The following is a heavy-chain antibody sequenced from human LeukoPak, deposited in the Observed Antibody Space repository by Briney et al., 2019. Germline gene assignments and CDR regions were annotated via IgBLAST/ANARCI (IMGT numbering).Heavy chain of an antibody. Sequence: PGGSLILSCAASGFTFSSYAMHWVRQAPGKGLEWVAFIRYDGSNKYYADSVKGRFTISRDNSKNTLYLQMNSLRAEDTAVYYCAKGVVDTAMALDYWGQGTLVTVSS. J-gene: IGHJ4*02. CDR1: GFTFSSYA. CDR3: AKGVVDTAMALDY. CDR2: IRYDGSNK. V-gene: IGHV3-30*02. D-gene: IGHD5-18*01.